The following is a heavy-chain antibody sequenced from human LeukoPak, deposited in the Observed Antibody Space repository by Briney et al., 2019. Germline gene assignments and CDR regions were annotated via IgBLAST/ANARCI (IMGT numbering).Heavy chain of an antibody. Sequence: SETLSLTCAVYGGSFSGYYWSWIRQPAGKGLEWIGRISGSGTIAYNPALQSRLTISIDTSKNQFSLKLMSVTAADTAVYYCARDSGTTGEVKFDPWGQGTLVTVSS. CDR2: ISGSGTI. CDR3: ARDSGTTGEVKFDP. J-gene: IGHJ5*02. D-gene: IGHD3-10*01. CDR1: GGSFSGYY. V-gene: IGHV4-4*07.